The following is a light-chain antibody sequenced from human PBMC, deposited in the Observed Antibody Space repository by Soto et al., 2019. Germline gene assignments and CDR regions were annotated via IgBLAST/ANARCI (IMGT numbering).Light chain of an antibody. CDR1: QSVLYSSNNKNY. J-gene: IGKJ1*01. Sequence: DIVMTQSPDSLAVSLGERATINCKSSQSVLYSSNNKNYLAWYQQKPGQHPRLLIYCASARESGVPDRFSGRGSGTDFTLTISSLQAEDFSVYYCKQYYSTPRTFGQGTNVEIK. CDR3: KQYYSTPRT. V-gene: IGKV4-1*01. CDR2: CAS.